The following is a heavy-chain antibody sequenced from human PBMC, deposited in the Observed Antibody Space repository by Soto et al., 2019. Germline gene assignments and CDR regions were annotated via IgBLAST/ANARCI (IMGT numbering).Heavy chain of an antibody. Sequence: SETLSLTCAVYGGSFSGYYWSWIRQPPGKGLEWIGEINHSGSTNYNPSLKSRVTISVDTSKNQFSLKLSSVTAADTAVYYCARRKLLRPLDYWGQGTLVTVS. D-gene: IGHD2-15*01. J-gene: IGHJ4*02. CDR2: INHSGST. CDR1: GGSFSGYY. CDR3: ARRKLLRPLDY. V-gene: IGHV4-34*01.